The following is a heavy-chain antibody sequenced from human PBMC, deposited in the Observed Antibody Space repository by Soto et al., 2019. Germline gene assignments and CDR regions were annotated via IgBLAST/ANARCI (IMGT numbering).Heavy chain of an antibody. Sequence: GGSLRLSCAASGFTFSSYGMHWVRQAPGKGLEWVAVISYDGSNKYYADSVKGRFTISRDNSKNTLYLQMNSLRAEDTAVYYCAKDQDSGAVAGTYYYYYGMDVWGQGTTVIVSS. CDR2: ISYDGSNK. D-gene: IGHD6-19*01. V-gene: IGHV3-30*18. CDR3: AKDQDSGAVAGTYYYYYGMDV. J-gene: IGHJ6*02. CDR1: GFTFSSYG.